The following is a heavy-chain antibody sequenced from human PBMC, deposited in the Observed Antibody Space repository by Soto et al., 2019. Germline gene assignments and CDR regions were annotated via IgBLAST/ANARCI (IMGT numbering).Heavy chain of an antibody. CDR3: ARGGPHYDSGSFGFTWFDT. J-gene: IGHJ5*02. Sequence: QVHLVQSGGEVKKPGASVKLSCKASGYTFTTYGHNWVRQAPGQGLEWMGWISPFNGNTKYAQEFQDRLILTTDTSATTVYMELRSLRTDDMAVYICARGGPHYDSGSFGFTWFDTWGPGTLVIVSS. V-gene: IGHV1-18*03. CDR1: GYTFTTYG. CDR2: ISPFNGNT. D-gene: IGHD3-16*01.